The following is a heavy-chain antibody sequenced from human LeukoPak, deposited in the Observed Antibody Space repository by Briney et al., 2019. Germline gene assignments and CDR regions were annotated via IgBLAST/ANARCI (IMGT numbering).Heavy chain of an antibody. D-gene: IGHD6-19*01. CDR1: GYSFTSYW. CDR3: AGAGIAVAGNAEYFQH. CDR2: IDPSDSYT. J-gene: IGHJ1*01. Sequence: GESLKISCKGSGYSFTSYWISWVRQLPGKGLEWMGRIDPSDSYTNYSPSFQGHVTISADKSISTAYLQWSSLKASDTAMYYCAGAGIAVAGNAEYFQHWGQGTLVSVSS. V-gene: IGHV5-10-1*01.